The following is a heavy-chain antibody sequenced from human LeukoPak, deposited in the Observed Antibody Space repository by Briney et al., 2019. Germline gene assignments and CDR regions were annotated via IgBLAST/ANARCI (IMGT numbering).Heavy chain of an antibody. J-gene: IGHJ4*02. V-gene: IGHV3-23*01. D-gene: IGHD5-12*01. CDR1: GFTFSNFA. Sequence: GGSVRLSCAASGFTFSNFAMTWVRQAARKGRAWVSVISGSGCDTDYADSVKGRFTISRDNSKNALYLQMDSLRPEDTALYYCAKDSGDGTRATLLPRHYYFDYRGQGAQVTVSS. CDR3: AKDSGDGTRATLLPRHYYFDY. CDR2: ISGSGCDT.